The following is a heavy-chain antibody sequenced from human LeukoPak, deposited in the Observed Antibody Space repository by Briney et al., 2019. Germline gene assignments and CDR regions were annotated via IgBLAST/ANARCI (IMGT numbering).Heavy chain of an antibody. CDR2: ISWNSGSI. Sequence: GGSLRLSCAASGFTFYDYAMHWVRQAPGKGLEWVSGISWNSGSIGYADSVKGRFSISRDNAKNSLYLQMNSLRAEDTALYYCASAGYDAFDIWGQGTMVTVSS. CDR3: ASAGYDAFDI. J-gene: IGHJ3*02. D-gene: IGHD6-13*01. V-gene: IGHV3-9*01. CDR1: GFTFYDYA.